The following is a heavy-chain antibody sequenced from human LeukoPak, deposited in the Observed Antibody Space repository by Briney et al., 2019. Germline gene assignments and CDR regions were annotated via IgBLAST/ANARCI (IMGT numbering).Heavy chain of an antibody. CDR3: ARDQRYCSSSSCPWEPFDY. CDR1: GFTFSSYW. D-gene: IGHD2-2*01. CDR2: IMQDGSEK. Sequence: GGSLRLYCAASGFTFSSYWMSWVRQAPGKGLEWVANIMQDGSEKYYVDSVKGRFTISRDNAKNSLYLQMNSLRAEDTAVYYCARDQRYCSSSSCPWEPFDYWGQGTLVTVSS. V-gene: IGHV3-7*05. J-gene: IGHJ4*02.